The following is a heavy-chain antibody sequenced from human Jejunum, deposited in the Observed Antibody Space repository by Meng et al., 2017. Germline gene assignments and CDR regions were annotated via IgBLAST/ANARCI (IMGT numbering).Heavy chain of an antibody. CDR3: ARAAYYGSSGYYYRD. V-gene: IGHV3-74*01. J-gene: IGHJ4*02. CDR2: INGDGSTT. D-gene: IGHD3-22*01. CDR1: GSTFSSYW. Sequence: GGPRRPPCAAPGSTFSSYWIHWVRQAPGEGLVWVSRINGDGSTTTYADSVKGRFTISRDNAKNTLYLQMNSLRVEDTAVYYCARAAYYGSSGYYYRDWGQGTLVTVSS.